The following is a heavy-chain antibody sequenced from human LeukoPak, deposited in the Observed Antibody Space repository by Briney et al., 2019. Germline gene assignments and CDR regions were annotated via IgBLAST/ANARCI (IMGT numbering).Heavy chain of an antibody. J-gene: IGHJ4*02. Sequence: ASVKVSCKASGYTFTGYYMHWVRQATGQGLEWMGWMNPNSGNTGYAQKFQGRVTMTRNTSISTAYMELSSLRSEDTAVYYCARAGFAMGGYGSSWYDYWGQGTLVTVSS. CDR1: GYTFTGYY. CDR2: MNPNSGNT. V-gene: IGHV1-8*02. D-gene: IGHD6-13*01. CDR3: ARAGFAMGGYGSSWYDY.